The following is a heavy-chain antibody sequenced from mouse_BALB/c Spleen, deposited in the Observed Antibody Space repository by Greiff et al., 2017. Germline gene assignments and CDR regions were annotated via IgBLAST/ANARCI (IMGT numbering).Heavy chain of an antibody. V-gene: IGHV5-17*02. CDR3: ARSSLFYSVEAMDY. J-gene: IGHJ4*01. D-gene: IGHD1-1*01. Sequence: DVHLVESGGGLVQPGGSRKLSCAASGFTFSSFGMHWVRQAPEKGLEWVAYISSGSSTIYYADTVKGRFTISRDNPKNTLFLQMTSLRSEDTAMYYCARSSLFYSVEAMDYWGQGTSVTVSS. CDR1: GFTFSSFG. CDR2: ISSGSSTI.